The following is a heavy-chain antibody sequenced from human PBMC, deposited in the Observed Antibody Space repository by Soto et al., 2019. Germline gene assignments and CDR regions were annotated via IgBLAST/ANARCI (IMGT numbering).Heavy chain of an antibody. Sequence: QGQLVQSGAEVKKPGASVKVSCKASGYTFTSYYMHWVRQAPGQGLEWMGIINPSGGSTSYAQKFQGRVTMTRDTSTSTVYMELSSLRSEDTAVYYCARDAHGYPLPQVAFDIWGQGTMVTVSS. D-gene: IGHD6-25*01. V-gene: IGHV1-46*01. CDR1: GYTFTSYY. CDR3: ARDAHGYPLPQVAFDI. CDR2: INPSGGST. J-gene: IGHJ3*02.